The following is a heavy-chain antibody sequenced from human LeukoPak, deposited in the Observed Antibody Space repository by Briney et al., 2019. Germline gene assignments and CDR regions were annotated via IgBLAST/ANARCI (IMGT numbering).Heavy chain of an antibody. CDR3: ARGRYYGSGSYRVNYGMDV. J-gene: IGHJ6*02. CDR1: GGTFSSYA. V-gene: IGHV1-69*04. Sequence: SVKVSCKASGGTFSSYAISWVRQAPGQGLEWMGRIIPILGIANYAQKFQGRVTITADKSTSTAYMELSSLRSEDTAVYYCARGRYYGSGSYRVNYGMDVWGQGTTDTVSS. CDR2: IIPILGIA. D-gene: IGHD3-10*01.